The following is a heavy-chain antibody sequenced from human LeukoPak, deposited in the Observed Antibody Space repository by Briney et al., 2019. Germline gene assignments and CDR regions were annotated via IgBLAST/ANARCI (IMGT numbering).Heavy chain of an antibody. D-gene: IGHD2-21*02. V-gene: IGHV3-21*01. CDR2: ISSSSSYI. Sequence: GGSLRPSCAASGFTFNIYSMNWVRQAPGKGLEWVSSISSSSSYIYYADSVKGRFTISRDNAKNSLYLQINSLRAEDTAVYYCARGVYCGGDCSFAPFDYWGQGTLVTVSS. J-gene: IGHJ4*02. CDR1: GFTFNIYS. CDR3: ARGVYCGGDCSFAPFDY.